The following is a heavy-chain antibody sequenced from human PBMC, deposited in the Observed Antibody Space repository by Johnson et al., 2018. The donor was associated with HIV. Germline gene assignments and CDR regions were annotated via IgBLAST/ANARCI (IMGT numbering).Heavy chain of an antibody. V-gene: IGHV3-74*01. CDR2: INSAGSST. D-gene: IGHD3-22*01. CDR3: ARDGSGYSAFDI. J-gene: IGHJ3*02. Sequence: KGLVWVSRINSAGSSTSYAESVKGRFTISRDNARNTLFLQMNSLKTEDTAVYYCARDGSGYSAFDIWGQGTMVTVSS.